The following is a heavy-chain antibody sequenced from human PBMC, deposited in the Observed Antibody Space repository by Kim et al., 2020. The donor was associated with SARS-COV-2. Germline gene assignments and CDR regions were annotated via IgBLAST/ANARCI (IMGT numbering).Heavy chain of an antibody. D-gene: IGHD1-1*01. V-gene: IGHV3-73*01. CDR3: TRVPGTEVAFWDAFDI. CDR2: IRSKVNGYAT. CDR1: GFTFSDSA. J-gene: IGHJ3*02. Sequence: GGSLRLSCGASGFTFSDSAMHWVRRASGKGLEWVARIRSKVNGYATAYSASVRGRFTISRDDSRNTAYLQMNSLKTEDTAVYYCTRVPGTEVAFWDAFDISGQGKLLAVSS.